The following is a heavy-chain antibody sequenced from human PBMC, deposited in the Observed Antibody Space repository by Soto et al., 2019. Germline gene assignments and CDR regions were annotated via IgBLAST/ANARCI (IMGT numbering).Heavy chain of an antibody. V-gene: IGHV3-30*18. CDR1: GFTFSSYG. CDR2: ISYDGSNK. J-gene: IGHJ6*02. CDR3: AKDHRSNGGRLHYYGMDV. Sequence: QVQLVESGGGVVQPGRSLRLSCAASGFTFSSYGMHWVRQAPGKGLEWVAVISYDGSNKYYADSVKGRFTISRDNSKNALYPQMNSLRAEDTAVYYCAKDHRSNGGRLHYYGMDVWGQGTTVTVSS. D-gene: IGHD1-26*01.